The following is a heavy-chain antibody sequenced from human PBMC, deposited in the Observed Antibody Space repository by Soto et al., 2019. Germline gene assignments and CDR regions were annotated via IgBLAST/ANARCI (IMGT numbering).Heavy chain of an antibody. CDR1: GYTFTSYG. Sequence: ASVKVSCKASGYTFTSYGISWVRQAPGQGLEWMGWISAYNGNTNYAQKLQGRVTMTTDTSTSTAYMELRSLRSDDTAVYYCARHLSLWFGESGDAFDIWGQGTIVTVSS. V-gene: IGHV1-18*01. CDR2: ISAYNGNT. CDR3: ARHLSLWFGESGDAFDI. D-gene: IGHD3-10*01. J-gene: IGHJ3*02.